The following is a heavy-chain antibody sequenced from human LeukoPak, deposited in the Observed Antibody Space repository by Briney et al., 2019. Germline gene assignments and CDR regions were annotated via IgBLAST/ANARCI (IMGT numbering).Heavy chain of an antibody. CDR2: ISYDGSNK. V-gene: IGHV3-30-3*01. CDR1: GFTFSSYA. Sequence: GRSLRLSCAASGFTFSSYAMHWVRQAPGKGLEWVAVISYDGSNKYYADSVKGRFTISRDNSKNTLYLQMNSLRAEDTAVYYCARGIAAQGLFDYWGQGTLVTVSS. J-gene: IGHJ4*02. CDR3: ARGIAAQGLFDY. D-gene: IGHD6-13*01.